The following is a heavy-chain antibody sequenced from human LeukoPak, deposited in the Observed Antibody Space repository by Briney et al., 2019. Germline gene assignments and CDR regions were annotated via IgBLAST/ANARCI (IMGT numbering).Heavy chain of an antibody. Sequence: GESLKISCKGYGYSFTSYWIGWVRQMPGKGLEWMGIIYPGDSDTRYSPSFQGQVTISADKSISTAYLQWSSLKASDTAMYYCATKTGSDSSGYSTLPFDYWGQGTLVTVSS. D-gene: IGHD3-22*01. J-gene: IGHJ4*02. V-gene: IGHV5-51*01. CDR2: IYPGDSDT. CDR3: ATKTGSDSSGYSTLPFDY. CDR1: GYSFTSYW.